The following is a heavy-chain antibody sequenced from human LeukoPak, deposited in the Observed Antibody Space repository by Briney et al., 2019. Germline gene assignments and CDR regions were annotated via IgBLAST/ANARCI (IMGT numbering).Heavy chain of an antibody. CDR1: GFTFSSFW. V-gene: IGHV3-7*01. D-gene: IGHD3-3*01. CDR3: ARDSDFWSGYDY. CDR2: IKEDGSQR. Sequence: GGSLRLSCEASGFTFSSFWMSWVRQAPGKGLEWVANIKEDGSQRYYVNSVKGRFTISRDNAKNSLYLQMNSLRAEDTAVYYCARDSDFWSGYDYWGQGTLVTVSS. J-gene: IGHJ4*02.